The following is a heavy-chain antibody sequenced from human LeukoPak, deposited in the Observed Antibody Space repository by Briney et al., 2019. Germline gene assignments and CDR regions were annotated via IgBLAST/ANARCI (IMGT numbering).Heavy chain of an antibody. V-gene: IGHV3-21*01. CDR2: ISSSSSYI. CDR1: GFTFSSYS. D-gene: IGHD6-19*01. CDR3: ARGRWSSGWYVDY. Sequence: GGSLRLSCAASGFTFSSYSMNWVRQAPGKGLEWVSSISSSSSYIYYADSVKGRFTISRDNAKNSPYLQMNSLRAEDTAVYYCARGRWSSGWYVDYWGQGTLVTVSS. J-gene: IGHJ4*02.